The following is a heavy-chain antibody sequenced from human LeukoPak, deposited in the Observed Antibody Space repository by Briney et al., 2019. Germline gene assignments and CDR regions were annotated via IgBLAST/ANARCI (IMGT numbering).Heavy chain of an antibody. J-gene: IGHJ4*02. D-gene: IGHD1-26*01. CDR2: IYTSGST. CDR3: TRGGGSYRNYFDY. V-gene: IGHV4-4*07. Sequence: SETLSLTCTVSGGSISTFYWSWIRQPAGKGLEWIGRIYTSGSTNSNPSLKSRVTMSVDTSKNQFSLKLSSVTAADTAVYYCTRGGGSYRNYFDYWGQGTLVTVS. CDR1: GGSISTFY.